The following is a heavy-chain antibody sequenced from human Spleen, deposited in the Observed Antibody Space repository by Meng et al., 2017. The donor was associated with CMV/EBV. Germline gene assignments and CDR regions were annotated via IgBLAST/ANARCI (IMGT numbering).Heavy chain of an antibody. D-gene: IGHD3-16*01. Sequence: CEGSVFSFNDCAMHWVRQAPGKGLEWVALISYDGTNKNYADSVKGRFTISRDNSKSTLYLQLNNLRPQDTAVYYCAGAYSYGTYFEYWGQGTLVTVSS. J-gene: IGHJ4*02. CDR3: AGAYSYGTYFEY. V-gene: IGHV3-30-3*01. CDR1: VFSFNDCA. CDR2: ISYDGTNK.